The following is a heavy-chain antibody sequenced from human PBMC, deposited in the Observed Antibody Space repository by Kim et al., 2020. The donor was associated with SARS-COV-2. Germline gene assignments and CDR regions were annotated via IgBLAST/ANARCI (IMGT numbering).Heavy chain of an antibody. CDR2: INHSGST. D-gene: IGHD3-10*01. J-gene: IGHJ4*02. CDR3: ARGPYYYGSGSFSDY. CDR1: GGSFSGYY. V-gene: IGHV4-34*01. Sequence: SETLSLTCAVYGGSFSGYYWSWIRQPPGKGLEWIGEINHSGSTNYNPSLKSRVTISVDTSKNQFSLKLSSVTAADTAVYYCARGPYYYGSGSFSDYWGQG.